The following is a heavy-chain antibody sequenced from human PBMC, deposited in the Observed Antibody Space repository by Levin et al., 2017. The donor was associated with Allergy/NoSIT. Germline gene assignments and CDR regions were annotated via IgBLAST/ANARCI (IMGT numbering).Heavy chain of an antibody. Sequence: GGSLRLSCAASGFTFTNYGMHWVRQAPGKGLEWVAIIWYDGSNQFYADSVKGRFTISRDNSKHTLYLQMNSLRAEDTAVYYCARCPNGRRFTYDYMDVWGTGTTVTVSS. CDR2: IWYDGSNQ. V-gene: IGHV3-33*01. CDR3: ARCPNGRRFTYDYMDV. CDR1: GFTFTNYG. J-gene: IGHJ6*03. D-gene: IGHD2-8*01.